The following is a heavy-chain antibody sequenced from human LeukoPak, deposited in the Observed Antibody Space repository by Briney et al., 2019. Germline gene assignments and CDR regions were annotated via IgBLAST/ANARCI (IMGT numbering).Heavy chain of an antibody. V-gene: IGHV3-9*01. CDR3: AKAPVGIGTLSKSPYFDY. Sequence: GGSLRLSCAASGFIFADYAVHWVRQPPGKALEWVSGINWNSGSLDYADSVKGRFAISRDNAKNSLYLQMNSLRPEDTALYYCAKAPVGIGTLSKSPYFDYWGQGTLVTVSS. J-gene: IGHJ4*02. D-gene: IGHD3-10*01. CDR2: INWNSGSL. CDR1: GFIFADYA.